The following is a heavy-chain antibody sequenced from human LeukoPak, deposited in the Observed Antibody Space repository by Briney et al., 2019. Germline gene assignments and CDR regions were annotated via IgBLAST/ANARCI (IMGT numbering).Heavy chain of an antibody. Sequence: GGSLRLSCAASGFTFSSYALSWVRQAPGKGLEWVSAISGSGGSTDYADSVKGRITISRDNSKSTLYLQMNSLRVEDTAVYYCATDSSSWYFDSWGQGTLVTVSS. CDR2: ISGSGGST. CDR3: ATDSSSWYFDS. D-gene: IGHD6-13*01. V-gene: IGHV3-23*01. J-gene: IGHJ4*02. CDR1: GFTFSSYA.